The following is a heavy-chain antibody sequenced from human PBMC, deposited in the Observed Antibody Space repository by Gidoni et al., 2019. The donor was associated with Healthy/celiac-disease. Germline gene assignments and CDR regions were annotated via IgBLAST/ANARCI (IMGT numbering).Heavy chain of an antibody. CDR2: INHSGST. V-gene: IGHV4-34*01. CDR1: GGSFSGYY. J-gene: IGHJ4*02. CDR3: ARGKSYYDSSGYYYG. Sequence: QVQLQQWGAGLLKPSETLSLTCPVDGGSFSGYYWSWIRQPPGKGLEWIGEINHSGSTNSTPSLQSRVTISVDTSKNQFSLKLSSVTAADTAVYYCARGKSYYDSSGYYYGWGQGTLVTVSS. D-gene: IGHD3-22*01.